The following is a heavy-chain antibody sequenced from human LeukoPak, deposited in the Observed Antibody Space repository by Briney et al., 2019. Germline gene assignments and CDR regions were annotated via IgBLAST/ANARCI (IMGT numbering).Heavy chain of an antibody. CDR2: MNPNSGNT. V-gene: IGHV1-8*01. J-gene: IGHJ4*02. D-gene: IGHD1-26*01. CDR3: ARDHYSGSYYDDY. CDR1: GYTFTSYD. Sequence: EASVKVSCKASGYTFTSYDINWVRQGTGQGLEWMGWMNPNSGNTGYAQKFQGRVTVTRNTSISTAYMELSCLRSEDTAVYYCARDHYSGSYYDDYWGQGTLVNVSS.